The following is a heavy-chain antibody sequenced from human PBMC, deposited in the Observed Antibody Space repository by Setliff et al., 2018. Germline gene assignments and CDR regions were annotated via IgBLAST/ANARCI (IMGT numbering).Heavy chain of an antibody. Sequence: GSLRLSCAASGFPSSSYSMNWVRQAPGKGLEWVSSISSGDRNTFYTDSVKGRFTIFRDGSKNTLFLHMTSLRAEYTAVYYCAKPQVELRWGFESWGQGTPVTVSS. D-gene: IGHD1-7*01. V-gene: IGHV3-21*04. CDR1: GFPSSSYS. J-gene: IGHJ4*02. CDR2: ISSGDRNT. CDR3: AKPQVELRWGFES.